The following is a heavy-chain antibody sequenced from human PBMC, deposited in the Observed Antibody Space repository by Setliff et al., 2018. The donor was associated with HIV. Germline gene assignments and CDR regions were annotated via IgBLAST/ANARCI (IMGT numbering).Heavy chain of an antibody. CDR3: AGYTTAWFAPY. Sequence: SETLSLTCDVSAFSIITSGYFWGWIRLPPGKGLEWIGYIYYSGGTTYNPSLKSRVTISVGASKSQSSLNLTSVTVADTAIYYCAGYTTAWFAPYWGQGTLVTVSS. CDR1: AFSIITSGYF. V-gene: IGHV4-61*05. CDR2: IYYSGGT. D-gene: IGHD6-19*01. J-gene: IGHJ4*02.